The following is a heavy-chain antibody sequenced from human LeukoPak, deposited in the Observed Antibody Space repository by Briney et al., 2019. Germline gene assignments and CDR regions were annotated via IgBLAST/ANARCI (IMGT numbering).Heavy chain of an antibody. Sequence: SETLSLTCAVYGGSFSGYYWSWIRQPPGKGLEWIGEINHSGSTNYNPSLKSRVTISVDTSKNQFSLKLSSVTAADTAVYYCALAAAGSKGAVYWGQGTLVTVSS. CDR2: INHSGST. V-gene: IGHV4-34*01. J-gene: IGHJ4*02. D-gene: IGHD6-13*01. CDR3: ALAAAGSKGAVY. CDR1: GGSFSGYY.